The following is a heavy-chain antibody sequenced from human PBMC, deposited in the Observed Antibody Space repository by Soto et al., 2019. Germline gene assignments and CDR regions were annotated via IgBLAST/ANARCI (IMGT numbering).Heavy chain of an antibody. V-gene: IGHV1-69*14. J-gene: IGHJ5*02. CDR2: VIPMLNTA. CDR1: GGTFSSNS. D-gene: IGHD2-21*01. CDR3: ARDRGLFGHDT. Sequence: QVQLVQSGAEVKKPGSSVKVSCKASGGTFSSNSISWVRQAPGQGLEWMGGVIPMLNTAQYARKFQGRVTMTADKSTNTSHMELRSLTSEDTAVYYCARDRGLFGHDTWGQGTRVTVAS.